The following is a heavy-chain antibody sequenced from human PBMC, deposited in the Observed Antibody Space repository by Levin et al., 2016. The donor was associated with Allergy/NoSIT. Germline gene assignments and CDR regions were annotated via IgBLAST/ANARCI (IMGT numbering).Heavy chain of an antibody. CDR1: GGTFSSYA. J-gene: IGHJ4*02. CDR2: IIPIFGTA. CDR3: AIVRSYGYGAYFDY. Sequence: SVKVSCKASGGTFSSYAISWVRQAPGQGLEWMGGIIPIFGTANYAQKFQGRVTITADESTSTAYMELSSLRSEDTAVYYCAIVRSYGYGAYFDYWGQGTLVTVSS. V-gene: IGHV1-69*13. D-gene: IGHD5-18*01.